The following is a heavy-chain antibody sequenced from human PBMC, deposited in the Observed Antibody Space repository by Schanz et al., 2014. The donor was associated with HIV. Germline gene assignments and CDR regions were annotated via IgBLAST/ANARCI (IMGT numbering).Heavy chain of an antibody. V-gene: IGHV3-23*01. J-gene: IGHJ6*02. D-gene: IGHD6-6*01. CDR3: AKDRSSSTYKYNGLDV. Sequence: EVQLLESGGGLVQPGGSLRLSCAASGFAFNSYAMSWVRQAPGKGLECVSVISGSGTTAYYADSVKGRFTISRDNSKNTLSLQMNSLRAEDTAVYYCAKDRSSSTYKYNGLDVWGQGTTVTVSS. CDR1: GFAFNSYA. CDR2: ISGSGTTA.